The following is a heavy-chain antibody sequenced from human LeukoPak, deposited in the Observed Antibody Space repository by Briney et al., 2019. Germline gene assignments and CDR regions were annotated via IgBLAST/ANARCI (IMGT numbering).Heavy chain of an antibody. CDR2: INHSGST. V-gene: IGHV4-34*01. CDR1: GGSFSGYY. J-gene: IGHJ6*02. CDR3: ARGRKITISAEYYYYGMDV. D-gene: IGHD3-3*01. Sequence: PSETLSLTCAVYGGSFSGYYWSWIRQPPGKGLEWIGEINHSGSTNYNPSLKSRVTISVDTSKNQFSLKLSSVTAADTAVYYCARGRKITISAEYYYYGMDVWGQGTLVTVSS.